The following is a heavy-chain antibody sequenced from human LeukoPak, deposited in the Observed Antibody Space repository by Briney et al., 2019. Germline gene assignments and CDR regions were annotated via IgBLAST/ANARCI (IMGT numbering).Heavy chain of an antibody. CDR3: ARELSQIVWGGLDY. J-gene: IGHJ4*02. Sequence: GGSLRLSCTASGFIFSHYGMHWVRQAPGKGLEWVAVIQNDASTRNYVDSVKGRFTISRDNSENTVSLQMDSLRVEDTAVYYCARELSQIVWGGLDYGGQGTLVSVSS. CDR1: GFIFSHYG. CDR2: IQNDASTR. D-gene: IGHD2-21*01. V-gene: IGHV3-33*05.